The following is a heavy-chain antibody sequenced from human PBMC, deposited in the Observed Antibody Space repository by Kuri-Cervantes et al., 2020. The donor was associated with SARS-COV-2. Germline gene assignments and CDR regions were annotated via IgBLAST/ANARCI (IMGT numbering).Heavy chain of an antibody. D-gene: IGHD1-26*01. V-gene: IGHV3-48*03. Sequence: GESLKISCAASGFTFSSYEMNWVRQAPGKGLEWVSYISSSGSTIYYADSVKGRFTISRDNSKNTLYLQMNSLRAEDTAVYYCAKDRRMVGATRWFDPWGQGTLVTVSS. CDR2: ISSSGSTI. CDR1: GFTFSSYE. J-gene: IGHJ5*02. CDR3: AKDRRMVGATRWFDP.